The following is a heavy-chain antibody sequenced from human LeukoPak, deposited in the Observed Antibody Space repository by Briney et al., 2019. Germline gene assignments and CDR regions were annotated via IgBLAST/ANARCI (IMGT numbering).Heavy chain of an antibody. V-gene: IGHV3-48*03. D-gene: IGHD3-22*01. Sequence: GGSLRLSCAASGFTFSSYEMNWVRQAPGKGLEWVSYISSSGSTIYYADSVKGRFTISRDNAKNSLYLQMNSLRAEDTAVYYCARDYYDSSGYLSKLFDYWGQGTLVTVSS. CDR1: GFTFSSYE. CDR2: ISSSGSTI. J-gene: IGHJ4*02. CDR3: ARDYYDSSGYLSKLFDY.